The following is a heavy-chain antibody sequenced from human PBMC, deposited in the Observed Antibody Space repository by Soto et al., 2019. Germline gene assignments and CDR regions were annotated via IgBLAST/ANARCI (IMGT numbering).Heavy chain of an antibody. CDR2: MSHDGRNK. CDR3: ARDGSERQCLALVDY. D-gene: IGHD1-1*01. CDR1: GFTFSSYA. J-gene: IGHJ4*02. Sequence: RWSLRLSCAASGFTFSSYAIHWVRQAPGEGLEWVAVMSHDGRNKYYTESVKGRFTISRDNSKNTLYLQMNSLRPEDTALYCFARDGSERQCLALVDYCGQGPLLTVSS. V-gene: IGHV3-30*04.